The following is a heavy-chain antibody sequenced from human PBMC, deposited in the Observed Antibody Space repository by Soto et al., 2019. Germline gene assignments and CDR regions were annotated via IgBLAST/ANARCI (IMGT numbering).Heavy chain of an antibody. D-gene: IGHD4-17*01. CDR3: ARGFHGDYAPGFDY. CDR2: INHSGST. V-gene: IGHV4-34*01. J-gene: IGHJ4*02. CDR1: GGSFSGYY. Sequence: QVQLQQWGAGLLKPSETLSLTCAVYGGSFSGYYWSWIRQPPGKGLEWIGEINHSGSTNYNPSLKSRVTISVDTSKNQFSLKLSSVTAADTAVYYCARGFHGDYAPGFDYWGQGTLVTVSS.